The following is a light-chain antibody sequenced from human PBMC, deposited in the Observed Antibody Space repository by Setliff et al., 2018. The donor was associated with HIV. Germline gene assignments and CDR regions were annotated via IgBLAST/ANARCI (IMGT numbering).Light chain of an antibody. Sequence: QSVLTQPSSASGTLGRRVTISCSGSSSNIGRRTVNWYQQVPGMAPKLLIYSQNQRPSGVPDRFSASKSGTSASLAISGLQSDDEADYYCSAWDDSLNACVFGTGTKVTVL. J-gene: IGLJ1*01. CDR3: SAWDDSLNACV. CDR2: SQN. CDR1: SSNIGRRT. V-gene: IGLV1-44*01.